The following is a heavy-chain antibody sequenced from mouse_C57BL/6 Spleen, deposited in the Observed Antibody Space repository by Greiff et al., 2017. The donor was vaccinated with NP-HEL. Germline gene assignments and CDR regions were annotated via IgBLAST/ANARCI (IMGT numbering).Heavy chain of an antibody. D-gene: IGHD1-1*01. J-gene: IGHJ4*01. CDR2: ISYDGSN. Sequence: EVKLQESGPGLVKPSQSLSLTCSVTGYSITSGYYWNWIRQFPGNKLEWMGYISYDGSNNYNPSLKNRISITRDTSKNQFFLKLNSVTTEDTATYYCAYYYGSSPYYAMDYWGQGTSVTVSS. CDR3: AYYYGSSPYYAMDY. V-gene: IGHV3-6*01. CDR1: GYSITSGYY.